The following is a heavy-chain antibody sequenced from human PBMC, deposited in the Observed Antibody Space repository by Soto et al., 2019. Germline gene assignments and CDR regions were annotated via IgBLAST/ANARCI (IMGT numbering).Heavy chain of an antibody. V-gene: IGHV3-30*18. Sequence: GGSLRLSCAAPGFTFSSYGMHWVRQAPGKGLEWVAVISYDGSNKYYADSVKGRFTISRDNSKNTLYLQMNSLRAEDTAVYYCAKDPSHGSGSYYNDYWGQGTLVTV. D-gene: IGHD3-10*01. CDR3: AKDPSHGSGSYYNDY. CDR1: GFTFSSYG. J-gene: IGHJ4*02. CDR2: ISYDGSNK.